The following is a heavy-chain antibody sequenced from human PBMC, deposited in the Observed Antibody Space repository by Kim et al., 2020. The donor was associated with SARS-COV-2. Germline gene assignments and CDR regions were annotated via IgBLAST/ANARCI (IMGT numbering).Heavy chain of an antibody. J-gene: IGHJ6*02. CDR1: GYTFTSYG. D-gene: IGHD3-3*01. V-gene: IGHV1-18*04. CDR3: ARAGFFTIFGVVIGTTGGNYYGMDV. CDR2: ISAYNGNT. Sequence: ASVKVSCKASGYTFTSYGISWVRQAPGQGLEWMGWISAYNGNTNYAQKLQGRVTMTTDTSTSTAYMELRSLRSDDTAVYYCARAGFFTIFGVVIGTTGGNYYGMDVWGQGTTVTVSS.